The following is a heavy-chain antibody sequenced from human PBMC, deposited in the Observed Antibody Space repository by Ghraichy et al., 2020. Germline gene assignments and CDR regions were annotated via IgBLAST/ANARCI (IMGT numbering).Heavy chain of an antibody. J-gene: IGHJ4*02. Sequence: RISYISASSTTIYYADSVKGRFTISRDNAKNSLYLQMNSLSAEDTPVYSCARALDLDSWGQGTL. CDR2: ISASSTTI. V-gene: IGHV3-48*01. CDR3: ARALDLDS.